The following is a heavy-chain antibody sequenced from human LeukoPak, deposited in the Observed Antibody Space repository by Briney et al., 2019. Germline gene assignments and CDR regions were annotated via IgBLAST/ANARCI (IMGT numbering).Heavy chain of an antibody. V-gene: IGHV3-9*01. CDR2: ISWNSGSI. CDR3: AKERGIAAAGGFDY. J-gene: IGHJ4*02. Sequence: GGSLRLSCAASGFTFDDYAMHWVRQAPGEGLEWVSGISWNSGSIGYADSVKGRFTISRDNAKNSLYLQMNSLRAEDTALYYCAKERGIAAAGGFDYWGQGTLVTVSS. D-gene: IGHD6-13*01. CDR1: GFTFDDYA.